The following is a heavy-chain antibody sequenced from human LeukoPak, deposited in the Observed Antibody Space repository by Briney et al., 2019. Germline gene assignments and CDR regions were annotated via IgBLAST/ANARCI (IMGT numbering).Heavy chain of an antibody. D-gene: IGHD3-10*01. CDR1: GYTVTSYG. J-gene: IGHJ6*02. V-gene: IGHV1-18*01. Sequence: GASVKVSCKASGYTVTSYGISWVRRAPGQGLEWMGWISAYNGNTNYAQKLQGRVTITRDTSASAAYMELSSLRSEDTAVYYCARLINYYGSGYGMDVWGQGTTVTVSS. CDR3: ARLINYYGSGYGMDV. CDR2: ISAYNGNT.